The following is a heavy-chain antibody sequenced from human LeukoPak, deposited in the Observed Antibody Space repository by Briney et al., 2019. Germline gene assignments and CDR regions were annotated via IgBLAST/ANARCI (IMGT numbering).Heavy chain of an antibody. CDR2: IYYSGST. Sequence: SETLSLTCTVSGGSISSYYWSWIRQPPGKGLEWIGYIYYSGSTNYNPSLKSRVTVSVDTSKNQFSLKLSSVTAAGTAVYYCARETVTGYPALDIWGQGTMVTVSS. CDR3: ARETVTGYPALDI. J-gene: IGHJ3*02. D-gene: IGHD3-9*01. CDR1: GGSISSYY. V-gene: IGHV4-59*01.